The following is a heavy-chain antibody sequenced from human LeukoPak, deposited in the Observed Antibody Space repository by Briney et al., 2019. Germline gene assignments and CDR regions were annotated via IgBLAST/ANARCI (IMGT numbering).Heavy chain of an antibody. CDR2: VRANGEN. CDR1: DGSINAFY. Sequence: SETLSLTCTVSDGSINAFYWSWIRQPPGKGLGWIAYVRANGENNYNPSLKSRVAISLDTANSQISLRLNFVTAADTAIYYCARQPANTAAFDVWGQGTMVTVSS. CDR3: ARQPANTAAFDV. J-gene: IGHJ3*01. V-gene: IGHV4-4*08. D-gene: IGHD5-18*01.